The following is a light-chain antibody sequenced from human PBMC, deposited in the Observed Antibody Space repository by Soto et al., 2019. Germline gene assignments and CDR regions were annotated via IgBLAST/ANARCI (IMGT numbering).Light chain of an antibody. Sequence: QSAPTQPASVSGSPGQSITISCTGTSSDVGGYNYVSWYQQHPGKAPKLMISEVSNRPSGVSDRFSGSKSGNTASLTISGLQAEDEADYYCSSYTSNNTPVFGGGTQLTVL. CDR1: SSDVGGYNY. J-gene: IGLJ2*01. CDR2: EVS. V-gene: IGLV2-14*01. CDR3: SSYTSNNTPV.